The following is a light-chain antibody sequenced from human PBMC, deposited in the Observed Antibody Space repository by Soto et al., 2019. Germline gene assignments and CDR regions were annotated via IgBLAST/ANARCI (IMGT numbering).Light chain of an antibody. CDR3: SSFGSSSSLEV. CDR1: SSDSGGYQY. J-gene: IGLJ1*01. V-gene: IGLV2-14*03. CDR2: DVS. Sequence: QSALTQPASVSGSPGQSITISCTGVSSDSGGYQYVSWYQQHPGKAPKLFIYDVSNRHSGVSNRFSDSESGTTAALIISGLQADDEDDYYCSSFGSSSSLEVFRTGTKLTVL.